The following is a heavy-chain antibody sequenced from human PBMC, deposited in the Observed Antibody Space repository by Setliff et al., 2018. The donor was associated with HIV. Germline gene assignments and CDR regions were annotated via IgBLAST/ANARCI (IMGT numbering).Heavy chain of an antibody. Sequence: KPSETLSLTCTVSGDSIDSPSFYWGWIRQSPGKGLEWIASIYYRGTTYYNPSLKSRVTVSLDTSKNQFSLTLTSMTATDTAVYYCARHLTGRLFDSWGQGTLVTVSS. V-gene: IGHV4-39*01. CDR3: ARHLTGRLFDS. J-gene: IGHJ5*01. CDR1: GDSIDSPSFY. CDR2: IYYRGTT.